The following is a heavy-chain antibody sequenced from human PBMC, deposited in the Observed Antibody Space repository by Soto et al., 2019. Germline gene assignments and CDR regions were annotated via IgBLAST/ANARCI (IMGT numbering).Heavy chain of an antibody. CDR2: ISAHNGNT. D-gene: IGHD1-1*01. Sequence: QVHLVQSGAEVKKSGASVKVSCKGSGYDFTTYGITWVRQAPGQGLEWMAWISAHNGNTDNAQKLXGXVXLNRDTSTSTAYMELRSLRSDDTAVYCCARGRYGDYWGQGALVTVSS. CDR3: ARGRYGDY. V-gene: IGHV1-18*01. CDR1: GYDFTTYG. J-gene: IGHJ4*02.